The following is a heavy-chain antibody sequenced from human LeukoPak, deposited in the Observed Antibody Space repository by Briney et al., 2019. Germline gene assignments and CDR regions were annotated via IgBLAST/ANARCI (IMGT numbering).Heavy chain of an antibody. J-gene: IGHJ4*02. D-gene: IGHD1-26*01. CDR3: AREYTVGGLFGF. V-gene: IGHV3-30*04. CDR2: VSSDRRTK. Sequence: PGGSLRLSCAASGFTFTTYSMHWVRQVPGKGLEWVAFVSSDRRTKHYTDSVKGRFTVSRDNSKKTLFLQMDSLRPDDTAVYYCAREYTVGGLFGFWGQGALVIVSS. CDR1: GFTFTTYS.